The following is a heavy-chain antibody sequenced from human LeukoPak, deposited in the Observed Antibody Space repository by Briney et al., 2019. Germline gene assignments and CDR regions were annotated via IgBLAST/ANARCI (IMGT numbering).Heavy chain of an antibody. CDR3: ARGTMMVGP. Sequence: PSETLSLTCVVSGGSICSYYWSWIRQPPGKGLEWIGYINYSGTTNYNPSLKGRVSMSVDTAKNQFSLKLSSVTAADTAVYYCARGTMMVGPWGQGTQVTVSS. CDR1: GGSICSYY. V-gene: IGHV4-59*01. CDR2: INYSGTT. D-gene: IGHD3-22*01. J-gene: IGHJ5*02.